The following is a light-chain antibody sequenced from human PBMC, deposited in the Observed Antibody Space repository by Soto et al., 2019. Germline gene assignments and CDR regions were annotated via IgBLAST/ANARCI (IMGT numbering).Light chain of an antibody. V-gene: IGKV3-11*01. CDR2: YAS. CDR1: QTVSRY. J-gene: IGKJ4*01. CDR3: QQRSTWPLFT. Sequence: VLTQSPATLLLSPGEIATLSCRASQTVSRYLAWYQQKPGQAPRLLIYYASNRATGIPARFSGSGSGTDYTLTISSLEPEDFAVYYCQQRSTWPLFTFGGGTKVEI.